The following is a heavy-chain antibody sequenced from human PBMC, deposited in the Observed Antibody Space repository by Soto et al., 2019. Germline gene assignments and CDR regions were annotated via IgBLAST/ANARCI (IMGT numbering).Heavy chain of an antibody. V-gene: IGHV4-59*08. J-gene: IGHJ6*03. CDR3: ARRHYYIDV. CDR2: IYYSGST. Sequence: QVQLQESGPGLVKPSETLSLTCTVSGGSISSYYWSWIRQPPGKGLEWIGYIYYSGSTNYNPSLKSRVTISVDTSKNQFSLKLSSVTAADTAVYYCARRHYYIDVWGKGTTVTVSS. CDR1: GGSISSYY.